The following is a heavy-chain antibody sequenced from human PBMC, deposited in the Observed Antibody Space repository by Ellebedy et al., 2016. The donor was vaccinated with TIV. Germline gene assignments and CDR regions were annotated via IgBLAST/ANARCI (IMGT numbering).Heavy chain of an antibody. CDR2: ISSSGSTI. D-gene: IGHD5-18*01. V-gene: IGHV3-11*01. J-gene: IGHJ6*02. Sequence: GESLKISCAASGFTFSDYYMSWIRQAPGKGLEWVSYISSSGSTIYYADSVKGRFTISRDNAKNSLYLQMNSLRAEDKAVYYCAREGDTAMVRGMDVWGQGTTVTVSS. CDR3: AREGDTAMVRGMDV. CDR1: GFTFSDYY.